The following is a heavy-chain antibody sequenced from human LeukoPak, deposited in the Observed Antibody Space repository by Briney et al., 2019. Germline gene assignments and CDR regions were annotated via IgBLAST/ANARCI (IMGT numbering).Heavy chain of an antibody. CDR2: ISSSSSYI. V-gene: IGHV3-21*01. Sequence: GGSLRLSCAASGFTFSSYSMDWVRQAPGKGLEWVSSISSSSSYIYYADSVKGRFTISRDNAKNSLYLQMNSLRAEDTAVYYCARTSLEYSYGFGYWGQGTLVTVSS. CDR1: GFTFSSYS. CDR3: ARTSLEYSYGFGY. D-gene: IGHD5-18*01. J-gene: IGHJ4*02.